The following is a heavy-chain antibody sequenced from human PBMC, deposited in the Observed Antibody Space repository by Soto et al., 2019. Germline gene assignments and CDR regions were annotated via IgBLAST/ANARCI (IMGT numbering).Heavy chain of an antibody. D-gene: IGHD2-15*01. CDR1: GYSFTNYW. J-gene: IGHJ4*02. V-gene: IGHV5-51*01. CDR2: VHPGDFDT. CDR3: ERRYYSGTSYYFDY. Sequence: GESLKISCKGSGYSFTNYWIGWVRQMPGKGLEWMGSVHPGDFDTRYSPSFQGQVTISADKSISTAYLQWSSLKASDSAMYYCERRYYSGTSYYFDYWGQGTLVTVSS.